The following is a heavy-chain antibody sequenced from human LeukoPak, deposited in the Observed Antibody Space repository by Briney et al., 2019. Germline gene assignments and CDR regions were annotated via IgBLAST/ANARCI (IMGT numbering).Heavy chain of an antibody. D-gene: IGHD6-19*01. CDR2: ISGSGGST. CDR1: GFTFSSYA. CDR3: AKPGAPGGGWYFDY. J-gene: IGHJ4*02. V-gene: IGHV3-23*01. Sequence: GGSLRLSCAASGFTFSSYAMSWVRQAPGKGLEWVSAISGSGGSTYYADSVKGRFTTSRDNSKNTLYLQMNSLRAEDTAVYYCAKPGAPGGGWYFDYWGQGTLVTVSS.